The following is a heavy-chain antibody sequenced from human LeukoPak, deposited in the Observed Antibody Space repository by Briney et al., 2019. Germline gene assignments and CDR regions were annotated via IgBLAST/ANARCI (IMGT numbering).Heavy chain of an antibody. CDR1: GFTFSDYY. V-gene: IGHV3-11*04. J-gene: IGHJ4*02. D-gene: IGHD5-18*01. Sequence: PGGSLRLSCAASGFTFSDYYMTCIRQAPGQGLEWLSYITSSGVTTYYADSVKGRFTISSDNAKNSLSLFMNSLRAEDTAVYYCASSLNTVMVSPYYFEYWGQGTLVTVSA. CDR2: ITSSGVTT. CDR3: ASSLNTVMVSPYYFEY.